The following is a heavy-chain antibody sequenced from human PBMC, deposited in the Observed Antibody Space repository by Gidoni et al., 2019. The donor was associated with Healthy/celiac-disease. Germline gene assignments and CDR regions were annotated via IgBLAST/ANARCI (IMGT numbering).Heavy chain of an antibody. V-gene: IGHV1-2*02. CDR3: ASWDPDYYDSSGYVSPFDY. CDR1: GYTFTGYY. J-gene: IGHJ4*02. CDR2: INPNSGGT. Sequence: QVRLVQSGAEVKKPGASVKVSCKASGYTFTGYYMHWVRQAPGQGLEWMGWINPNSGGTNYAQKFQGRVTMTRDTSISTAYMELSRLRSDDTAVYYCASWDPDYYDSSGYVSPFDYWGQGTLVTVSS. D-gene: IGHD3-22*01.